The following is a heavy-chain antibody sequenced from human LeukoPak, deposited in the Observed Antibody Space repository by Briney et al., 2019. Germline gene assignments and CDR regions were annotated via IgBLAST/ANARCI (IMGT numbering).Heavy chain of an antibody. Sequence: ASVKVSCKASGGTFSSYAISWVRQAPGKGLEWMGGFDPEDGETIYAQKFQGRVTMTEDTSTDTAYMELSSLRSEDTAVYYCATDFGGPLDYWGQGTLVTVSS. CDR2: FDPEDGET. CDR3: ATDFGGPLDY. V-gene: IGHV1-24*01. J-gene: IGHJ4*02. CDR1: GGTFSSYA. D-gene: IGHD2-15*01.